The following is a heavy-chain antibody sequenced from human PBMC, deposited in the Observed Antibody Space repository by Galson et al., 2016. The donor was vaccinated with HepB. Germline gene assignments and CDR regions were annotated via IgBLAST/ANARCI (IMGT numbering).Heavy chain of an antibody. CDR2: IDYSGST. Sequence: LSLTCIVSGGSISSYYWSWIRQPPWKGREWIAYIDYSGSTNYTPYRQRRVTISVDTSKNQFSLKLRSVTAADPAVYYCTREGDGYIIDHWGQGTLVTVSS. CDR3: TREGDGYIIDH. V-gene: IGHV4-59*01. D-gene: IGHD5-24*01. J-gene: IGHJ4*02. CDR1: GGSISSYY.